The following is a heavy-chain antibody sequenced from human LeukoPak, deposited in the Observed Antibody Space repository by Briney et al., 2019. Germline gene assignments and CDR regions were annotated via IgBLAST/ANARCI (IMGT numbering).Heavy chain of an antibody. D-gene: IGHD2-21*02. Sequence: GGSLRLSCAASGFTVSSNYMNWVRQAPGKGLEWVSGISRSGDRSYYADSVKGRFTISRDNSKNTLYLQINSLRVDDTAVYYCAKLDGGDFPWGQGTLVTVSS. V-gene: IGHV3-23*01. CDR2: ISRSGDRS. J-gene: IGHJ4*02. CDR3: AKLDGGDFP. CDR1: GFTVSSNY.